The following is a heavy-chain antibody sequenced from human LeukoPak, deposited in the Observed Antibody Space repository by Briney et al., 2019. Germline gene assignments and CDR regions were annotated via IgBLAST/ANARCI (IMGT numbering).Heavy chain of an antibody. V-gene: IGHV1-69*05. CDR3: ARDGGYGSGSIYYYYYMDV. J-gene: IGHJ6*03. CDR2: IIPIFGTA. D-gene: IGHD3-10*01. Sequence: SXXXSCKASGGTFSSYAISWVRQAPGQGVEWMGGIIPIFGTANYAQKFQGRVTITTDEYTSTDYMELSSQRYEETDVYYCARDGGYGSGSIYYYYYMDVWGKGTTVAVSS. CDR1: GGTFSSYA.